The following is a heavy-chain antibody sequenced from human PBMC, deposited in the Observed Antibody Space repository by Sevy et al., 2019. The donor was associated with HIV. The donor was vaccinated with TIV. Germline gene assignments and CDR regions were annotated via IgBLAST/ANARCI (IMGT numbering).Heavy chain of an antibody. D-gene: IGHD3-22*01. CDR3: ARDNYDSSGYYIDY. V-gene: IGHV4-4*07. CDR2: IYTSGST. CDR1: GDSISHYS. Sequence: SETLSLTCTVSGDSISHYSWSWIRQPAGKGLEWIGRIYTSGSTNYNPSLKSRVTMSLDTSKNQFSLNLNSVTAADTAVYYCARDNYDSSGYYIDYWGQGTLVTVSS. J-gene: IGHJ4*02.